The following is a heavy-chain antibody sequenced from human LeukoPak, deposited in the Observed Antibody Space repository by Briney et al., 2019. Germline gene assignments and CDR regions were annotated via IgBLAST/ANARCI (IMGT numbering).Heavy chain of an antibody. J-gene: IGHJ6*02. D-gene: IGHD3-10*01. CDR2: INTNTGNP. CDR1: GYTFTSYA. V-gene: IGHV7-4-1*02. CDR3: ARGTRRFGELLPNYYGMDV. Sequence: ASVKVSCKASGYTFTSYAMNWVRQAPGQGLEWMGWINTNTGNPTYAQGFTGRFVFSLDTSVSTAYLQISSLKAEDTAVYYCARGTRRFGELLPNYYGMDVWGQGTTVTVSS.